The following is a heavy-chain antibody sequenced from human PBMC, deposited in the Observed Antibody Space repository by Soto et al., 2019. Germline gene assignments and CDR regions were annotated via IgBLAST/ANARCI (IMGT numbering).Heavy chain of an antibody. V-gene: IGHV3-48*01. Sequence: GGSLRLSCAASGFTFSSYSMNWVRQAPGKGLEWVSYISSSSSTIYYADSVKGRFTISRDNSKNSLYLQMNSLRSEDTAVYYCASTPNGNYYYYYGMDVWGQGTTVTVSS. J-gene: IGHJ6*02. CDR3: ASTPNGNYYYYYGMDV. CDR2: ISSSSSTI. CDR1: GFTFSSYS. D-gene: IGHD2-8*01.